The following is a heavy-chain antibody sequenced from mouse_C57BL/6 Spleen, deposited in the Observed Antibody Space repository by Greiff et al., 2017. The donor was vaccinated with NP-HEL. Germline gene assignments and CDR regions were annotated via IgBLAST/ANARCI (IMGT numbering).Heavy chain of an antibody. CDR1: GYTFTDYY. CDR3: ARDYYDHLDY. V-gene: IGHV1-26*01. D-gene: IGHD2-4*01. J-gene: IGHJ2*01. Sequence: VQLQQSGPELVKPGASVKISCKASGYTFTDYYMNWVKQSHGKSLEWIGDINPNNGGTSYNQKFKGKATLTVDKSSSTAYMELRSLTSEDSAVYYCARDYYDHLDYWGQGTTLTVSS. CDR2: INPNNGGT.